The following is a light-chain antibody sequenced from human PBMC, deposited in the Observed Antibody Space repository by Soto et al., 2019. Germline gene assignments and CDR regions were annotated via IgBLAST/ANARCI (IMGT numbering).Light chain of an antibody. CDR3: QQYSSSIQT. V-gene: IGKV3-20*01. CDR1: QSVGSNY. J-gene: IGKJ1*01. CDR2: GAS. Sequence: EIVLTQFPGTLSLSPGERATLSCRASQSVGSNYLAWYQQRPGQPPNLLIFGASYRAPDIPDRFSGSGSGTDFTLTISSLEPEDFAVYYCQQYSSSIQTFGQGTKVDIK.